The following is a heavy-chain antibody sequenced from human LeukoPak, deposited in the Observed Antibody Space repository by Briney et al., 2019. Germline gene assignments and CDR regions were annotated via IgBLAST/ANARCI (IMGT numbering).Heavy chain of an antibody. CDR3: AKDNRRHYTSGPNPDSLH. CDR2: ISWNSGSI. Sequence: GGSLRLSCAGSGFIFNNYAMHWVRQPPGKGLEWVSGISWNSGSIDYADSVKGRSTISRDNAKNSLYLQMNSLRVEDTAFYYCAKDNRRHYTSGPNPDSLHWGQGALVTVSS. D-gene: IGHD6-19*01. J-gene: IGHJ4*02. CDR1: GFIFNNYA. V-gene: IGHV3-9*01.